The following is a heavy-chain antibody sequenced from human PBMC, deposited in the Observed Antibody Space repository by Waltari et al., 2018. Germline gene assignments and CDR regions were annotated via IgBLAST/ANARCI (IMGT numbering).Heavy chain of an antibody. Sequence: QVQLQESGPGLVKPSQTLSLTCTVSSGSMSSGEYYWSWIRQPPGKGLEWIGYIDYNGDTDYNPSLQSRLTISLDTSKNQFSLKLTSVTAADTAVYYCSREVVLLPAATLSPRLYHEYYMDVWGIGTTVIVSS. CDR2: IDYNGDT. V-gene: IGHV4-30-4*08. CDR1: SGSMSSGEYY. J-gene: IGHJ6*03. D-gene: IGHD2-2*01. CDR3: SREVVLLPAATLSPRLYHEYYMDV.